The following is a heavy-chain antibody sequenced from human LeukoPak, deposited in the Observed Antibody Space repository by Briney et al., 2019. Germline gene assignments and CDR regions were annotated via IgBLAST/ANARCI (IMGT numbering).Heavy chain of an antibody. J-gene: IGHJ6*02. CDR1: GGSFSGYY. CDR3: ARGPYSSSSGGMDV. V-gene: IGHV4-34*01. D-gene: IGHD6-6*01. CDR2: INHSGST. Sequence: SETLSLTCAVYGGSFSGYYWSWIRQPPGKGLEWIGEINHSGSTNYNPSLKSRVTISVDTSKNQFSLKLSSVTAADAAVYYCARGPYSSSSGGMDVWGQGTTVTVSS.